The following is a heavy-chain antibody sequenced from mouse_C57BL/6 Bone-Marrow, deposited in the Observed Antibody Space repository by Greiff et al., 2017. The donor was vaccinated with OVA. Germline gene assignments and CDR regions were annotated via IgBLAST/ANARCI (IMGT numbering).Heavy chain of an antibody. V-gene: IGHV1-26*01. CDR2: INPNNGGT. CDR1: GYTFTDYY. CDR3: ARGTTVVADWYFDV. J-gene: IGHJ1*03. Sequence: EVKLQQSGPELVKPGASVKISCKASGYTFTDYYMNWVKQSHGKSLEWIGDINPNNGGTSYNQKFKGKATLTVDKSSSTAYMELRSLTSEDSAVYYCARGTTVVADWYFDVWGTGTTVTVSS. D-gene: IGHD1-1*01.